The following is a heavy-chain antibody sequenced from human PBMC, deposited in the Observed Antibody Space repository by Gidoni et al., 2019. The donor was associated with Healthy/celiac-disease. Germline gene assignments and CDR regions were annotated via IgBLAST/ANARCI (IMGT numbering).Heavy chain of an antibody. CDR2: INHSGST. Sequence: QVQLQQWGAGLLKPSETLSLTCAVYGGSFSGYYWSWIRQPPGKGLEWIGEINHSGSTNYNPSLKSRVTISVDTSKNQFSLKLSSVTAADTAVYYCARGGLLFTMVRGVELDYWGQGTLVTVSS. CDR3: ARGGLLFTMVRGVELDY. CDR1: GGSFSGYY. J-gene: IGHJ4*02. D-gene: IGHD3-10*01. V-gene: IGHV4-34*01.